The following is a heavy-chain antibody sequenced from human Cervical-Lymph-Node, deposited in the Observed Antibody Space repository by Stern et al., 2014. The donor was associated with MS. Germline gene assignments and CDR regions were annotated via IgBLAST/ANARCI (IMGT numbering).Heavy chain of an antibody. V-gene: IGHV2-5*02. CDR1: GFSLSTSGLG. CDR2: IYWDDQK. Sequence: QITLKESGPALVKPTQTLTLTCTFSGFSLSTSGLGVGWIRQPPGEALEWLAYIYWDDQKLYSPSLKSSLTITKDTSNNQVVLTLTNVDPVDTATYYCAHRTAGPFDYWGQGTLVTVSS. CDR3: AHRTAGPFDY. J-gene: IGHJ4*02.